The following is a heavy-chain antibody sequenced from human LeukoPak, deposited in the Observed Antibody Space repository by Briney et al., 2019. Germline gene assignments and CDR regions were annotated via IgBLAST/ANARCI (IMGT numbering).Heavy chain of an antibody. CDR1: GGTFSSYA. J-gene: IGHJ6*02. CDR3: ARDCSSTSCHYYYYGMDV. D-gene: IGHD2-2*01. CDR2: IIPILGIA. Sequence: SVKVSCKASGGTFSSYAISWVRQAPGQGLEWMGRIIPILGIANYAQKFQGRVTITADKSTSTAYMELSSLRSEDTAVYYCARDCSSTSCHYYYYGMDVWGQGTTVTVSS. V-gene: IGHV1-69*04.